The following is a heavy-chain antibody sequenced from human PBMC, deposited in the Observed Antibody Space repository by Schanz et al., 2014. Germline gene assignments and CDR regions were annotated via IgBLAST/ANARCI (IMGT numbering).Heavy chain of an antibody. V-gene: IGHV3-23*04. D-gene: IGHD6-19*01. CDR2: ISDRGDGT. Sequence: EVQLVESGGGLVQPGGSLTLSCAASGFTFSSYLMSWVRQAPGKGLEWVSGISDRGDGTNYGDSVRGRFTISRDNSRNTVYLQMNNVGVDDTATYYCVKTDAGWRFDYWGQGTLVIVSS. CDR1: GFTFSSYL. J-gene: IGHJ4*02. CDR3: VKTDAGWRFDY.